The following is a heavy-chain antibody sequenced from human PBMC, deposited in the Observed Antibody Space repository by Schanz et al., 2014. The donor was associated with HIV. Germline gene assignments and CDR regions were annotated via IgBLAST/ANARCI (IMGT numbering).Heavy chain of an antibody. D-gene: IGHD3-22*01. CDR2: ISSDSSYI. CDR3: AKPEYDSRGSSQSHFDY. V-gene: IGHV3-21*02. J-gene: IGHJ4*02. Sequence: EVQLEESGGGLVKPGGSLRLSCAASGFTFSIYSMNWVRQAPGKGLEWVSSISSDSSYIFYADSMKGRFTISRDNSKNTLYLQMTTLRIDDTAVYYCAKPEYDSRGSSQSHFDYWGQGTLVTVSS. CDR1: GFTFSIYS.